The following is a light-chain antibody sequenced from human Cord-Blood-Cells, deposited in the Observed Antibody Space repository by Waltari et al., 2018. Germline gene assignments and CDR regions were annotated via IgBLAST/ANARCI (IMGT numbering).Light chain of an antibody. Sequence: EIVLTQSPGTLSLSPGESATLSCRASQSVSSSYLAWYQQKPGQAPRLRIYGASSRATGIPDRFSGSGSGTDFTLTISRLEPEDFAVYYCQQYGSSPPLTFGGGTKVEIK. CDR3: QQYGSSPPLT. CDR2: GAS. CDR1: QSVSSSY. V-gene: IGKV3-20*01. J-gene: IGKJ4*01.